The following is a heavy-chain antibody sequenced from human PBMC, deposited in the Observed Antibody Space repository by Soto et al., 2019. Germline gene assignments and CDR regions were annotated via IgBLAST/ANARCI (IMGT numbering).Heavy chain of an antibody. J-gene: IGHJ4*02. Sequence: AGGSLRLSCASSGFTVSSNYMSWVRQAPGKGLEWVSVIYSGGSTYYADSVKGRFTISRDNSKNTLYLQMNSLRAEDTAVYYCARDFKRYSSPPGPLEYWGLGTLVTISS. CDR2: IYSGGST. V-gene: IGHV3-53*01. D-gene: IGHD6-13*01. CDR1: GFTVSSNY. CDR3: ARDFKRYSSPPGPLEY.